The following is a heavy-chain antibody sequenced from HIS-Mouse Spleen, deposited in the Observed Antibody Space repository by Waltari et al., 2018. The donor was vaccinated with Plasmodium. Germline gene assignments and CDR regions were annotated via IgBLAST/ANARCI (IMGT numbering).Heavy chain of an antibody. CDR3: ARGPTYGSSYYFDY. CDR1: GFTFSSYD. Sequence: EVQLVESGGGLVQPGGSLRLSCAASGFTFSSYDMHWVRQANGKGLGWCSAIGPAGDTYYPGSVKGRFTISRENAKNSLYLQMNSLRAGDTAVYYCARGPTYGSSYYFDYWGQGTLVTVSS. D-gene: IGHD6-6*01. J-gene: IGHJ4*02. V-gene: IGHV3-13*01. CDR2: IGPAGDT.